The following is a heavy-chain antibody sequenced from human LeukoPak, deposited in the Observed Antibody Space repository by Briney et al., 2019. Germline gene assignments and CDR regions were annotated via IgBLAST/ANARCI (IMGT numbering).Heavy chain of an antibody. D-gene: IGHD3-10*01. V-gene: IGHV1-69*13. CDR2: IIPIFGTA. CDR1: GYTFTSYA. Sequence: VASVKVSCKASGYTFTSYAISWVRQAPGQGLEWMGGIIPIFGTANYAQKFQGRVTITADESTSTAYMELSSLRSEDTAVYYCARKSRGGPGGYYYGMDVWGQGTTVTVSS. J-gene: IGHJ6*02. CDR3: ARKSRGGPGGYYYGMDV.